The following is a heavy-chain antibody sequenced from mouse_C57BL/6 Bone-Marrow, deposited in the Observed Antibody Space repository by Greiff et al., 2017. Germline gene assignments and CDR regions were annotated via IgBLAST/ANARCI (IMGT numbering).Heavy chain of an antibody. CDR3: AREGYDYPWFAY. J-gene: IGHJ3*01. CDR2: IDPSDSYT. Sequence: QVQLKQPGAELVMPGASVKLSCKASGYTFTSYWMHWVKQRPGQGLEWIGEIDPSDSYTNYNQKFKGKSTLTVDKSSSTAYMQLSSLTSEDSAVYYCAREGYDYPWFAYWGQGTLVTVSA. D-gene: IGHD2-4*01. V-gene: IGHV1-69*01. CDR1: GYTFTSYW.